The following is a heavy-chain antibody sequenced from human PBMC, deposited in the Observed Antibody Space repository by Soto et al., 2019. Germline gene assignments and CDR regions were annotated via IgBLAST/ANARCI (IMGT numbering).Heavy chain of an antibody. CDR1: GFTFSSYS. J-gene: IGHJ3*02. Sequence: GESLKISCAASGFTFSSYSMNWVRQAPGKGLEWVSSISSSSSYIYYADSVKGRFTIARDNAKNSLYLQMNSLRAEDTAVYYCARGSGYSSSWYPAGAFDIWGQGTMVTVSS. V-gene: IGHV3-21*01. CDR2: ISSSSSYI. D-gene: IGHD6-13*01. CDR3: ARGSGYSSSWYPAGAFDI.